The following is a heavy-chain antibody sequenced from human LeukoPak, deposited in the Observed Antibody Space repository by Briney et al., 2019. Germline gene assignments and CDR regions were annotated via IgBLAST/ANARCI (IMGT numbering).Heavy chain of an antibody. D-gene: IGHD3-22*01. V-gene: IGHV1-18*01. CDR1: GYTFTSHG. CDR2: ISPRNGNT. J-gene: IGHJ1*01. CDR3: ARDEEYDTSGRH. Sequence: ASVKVSCKASGYTFTSHGINWVRQAPGHGLEWMGWISPRNGNTNYAQRLQGRFTMTTETPTSTVYMELRGLRSDDTAVYYCARDEEYDTSGRHWGQGTLVTVSS.